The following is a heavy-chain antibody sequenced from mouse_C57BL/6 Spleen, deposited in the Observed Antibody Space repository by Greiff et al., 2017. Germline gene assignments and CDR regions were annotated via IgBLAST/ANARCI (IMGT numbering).Heavy chain of an antibody. V-gene: IGHV5-12*01. J-gene: IGHJ3*01. CDR3: ARDLYGGFAY. D-gene: IGHD1-2*01. CDR1: GFTFSDYY. CDR2: ISNGGGST. Sequence: EVNLVESGGGLVQPGGSLKLSCAASGFTFSDYYMYWVRQTPEKRLEWVAYISNGGGSTYYPDTVKGRFTISRDNAKNTLYLQMSRLKSEDTAMYYCARDLYGGFAYWGQGTLVTVSA.